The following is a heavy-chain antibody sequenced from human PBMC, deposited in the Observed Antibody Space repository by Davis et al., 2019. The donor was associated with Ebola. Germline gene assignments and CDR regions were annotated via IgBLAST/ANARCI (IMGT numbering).Heavy chain of an antibody. CDR2: INHSGST. Sequence: PSETLSLTCAVYGGSFSGYYWSWIRQPPGKGLEWIGEINHSGSTNYNPSLKSRVTISVDTSKNQFSLKLSSVTAADTAVYYCARVLEYSYGYDYWGQGTLVTVSS. V-gene: IGHV4-34*01. CDR1: GGSFSGYY. D-gene: IGHD5-18*01. J-gene: IGHJ4*02. CDR3: ARVLEYSYGYDY.